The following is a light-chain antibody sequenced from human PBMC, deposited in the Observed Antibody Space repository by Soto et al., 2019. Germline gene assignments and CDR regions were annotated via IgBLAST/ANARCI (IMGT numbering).Light chain of an antibody. V-gene: IGKV2-30*01. CDR2: NVS. CDR1: RSLVFRDGNTY. Sequence: VLTQSALSVSVTVGQPSSISFSASRSLVFRDGNTYLHWFQQRPGQSPRRLIENVSNRDSGVPDRFTGSGSGTDFTLEISRVEAEDVGMYYCMHSIDWPWTFGQGTKVDIK. CDR3: MHSIDWPWT. J-gene: IGKJ1*01.